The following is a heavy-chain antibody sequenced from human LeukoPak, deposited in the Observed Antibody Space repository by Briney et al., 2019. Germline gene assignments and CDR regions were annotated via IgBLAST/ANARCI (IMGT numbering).Heavy chain of an antibody. CDR1: GGSISSYY. CDR3: ARARSSWPSNWFDP. J-gene: IGHJ5*02. V-gene: IGHV4-59*01. Sequence: SETLSLTCTVSGGSISSYYWSWIRQPPGKGLEWIGYIYYSGSTNYNPSLKSRVTISVDTSKYQFSLKLSSVTAADTAVYYCARARSSWPSNWFDPWGQGTLVTVSS. D-gene: IGHD6-13*01. CDR2: IYYSGST.